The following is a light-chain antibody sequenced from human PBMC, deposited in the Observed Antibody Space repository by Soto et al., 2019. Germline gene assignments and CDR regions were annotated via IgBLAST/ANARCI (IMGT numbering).Light chain of an antibody. CDR1: DIASKS. V-gene: IGLV3-21*02. Sequence: SYELTQPPSVSVAPGQTARISCGGNDIASKSVHWSQQKPGQAPVLVVYDDNDRPSGIPERFSGSNSGDTATLTISRVEAGDEADYYCQVWDSSSDHYVFGSGNKVTVL. CDR3: QVWDSSSDHYV. CDR2: DDN. J-gene: IGLJ1*01.